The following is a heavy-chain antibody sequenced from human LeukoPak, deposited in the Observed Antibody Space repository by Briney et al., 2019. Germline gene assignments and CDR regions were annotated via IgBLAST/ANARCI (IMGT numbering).Heavy chain of an antibody. Sequence: SSVKVSCKASGYTFTSYGISWVRQAPGHGREWMGWISAYNGNTNYAQKLQGRVTVTRDTSASTAYMELSTLRSEDTAVYYCAREGSGWYGSHDYWGQGTLVTVSS. CDR1: GYTFTSYG. V-gene: IGHV1-18*01. CDR2: ISAYNGNT. CDR3: AREGSGWYGSHDY. J-gene: IGHJ4*02. D-gene: IGHD6-19*01.